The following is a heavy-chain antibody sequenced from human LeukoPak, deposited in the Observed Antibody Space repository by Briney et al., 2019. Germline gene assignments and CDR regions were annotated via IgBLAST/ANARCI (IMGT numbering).Heavy chain of an antibody. D-gene: IGHD6-19*01. J-gene: IGHJ4*02. CDR3: AKGLYSSPYYFDY. CDR1: GFTFDDYA. Sequence: SLRLSCAASGFTFDDYAMHWVRQAPGKGLEWVSGISWNSGSIGYADSVKGRFTISRDNAKNSLYLQMNSLRAEDTALYYCAKGLYSSPYYFDYWGQGTLVTVSS. CDR2: ISWNSGSI. V-gene: IGHV3-9*01.